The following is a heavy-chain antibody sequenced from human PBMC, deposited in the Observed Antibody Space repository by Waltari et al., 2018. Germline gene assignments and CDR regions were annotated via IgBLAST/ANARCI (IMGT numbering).Heavy chain of an antibody. J-gene: IGHJ6*02. D-gene: IGHD5-18*01. CDR2: ITLIFGIA. V-gene: IGHV1-69*02. Sequence: QVQLVQSGAEVKKPGSSVKVSCKASGGTFSSYTISWVRQAPGQGLEWMGRITLIFGIANYAQKFQGRVTITADKSTSTAYMELSSLRSEDTAVYYCAGRGGDTPSSSTNYYGMDVWGQGTTVTVSS. CDR1: GGTFSSYT. CDR3: AGRGGDTPSSSTNYYGMDV.